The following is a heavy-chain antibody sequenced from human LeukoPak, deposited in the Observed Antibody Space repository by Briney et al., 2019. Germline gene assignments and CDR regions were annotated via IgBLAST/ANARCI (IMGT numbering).Heavy chain of an antibody. J-gene: IGHJ4*02. Sequence: KPSESLSLTCTVSGGSISSYYTSCIRQPAGKGLEWLGRIYTSGSTNYNPSLKSGVTISVDTSKNQFSLKLSSVTAADTAVYYCARGGTMVVVALGYFDYWGQGTLVTVSS. V-gene: IGHV4-4*07. CDR1: GGSISSYY. CDR2: IYTSGST. D-gene: IGHD3-22*01. CDR3: ARGGTMVVVALGYFDY.